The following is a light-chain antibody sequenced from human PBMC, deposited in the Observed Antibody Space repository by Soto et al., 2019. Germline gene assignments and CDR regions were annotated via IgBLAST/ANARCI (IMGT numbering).Light chain of an antibody. CDR2: GAS. V-gene: IGKV3-20*01. CDR3: QQYGSSPST. CDR1: QSVSNNY. J-gene: IGKJ4*01. Sequence: DIVLTHSPSTLSLSLGARATLSCRASQSVSNNYLAWYQQKPGQAPRLLIYGASNRATGIPARFSGSGSGTDFTLTSSRLEPEDFAVYYCQQYGSSPSTFGGGTKVEIK.